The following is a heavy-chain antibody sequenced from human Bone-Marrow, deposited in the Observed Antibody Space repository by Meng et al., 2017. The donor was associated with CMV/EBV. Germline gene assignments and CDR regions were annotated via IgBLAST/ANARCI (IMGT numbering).Heavy chain of an antibody. D-gene: IGHD3-3*01. J-gene: IGHJ4*02. CDR1: GFRFEAFS. V-gene: IGHV3-21*06. Sequence: GESLKISCAASGFRFEAFSMNWVRQAPGKGLEWVASISSRSDYIYYAESVRGRFTVSRANPKNSMYLQLNSLRAEDTAIYYCARVVRFLEWLTPDVHWGQGTAATVSS. CDR2: ISSRSDYI. CDR3: ARVVRFLEWLTPDVH.